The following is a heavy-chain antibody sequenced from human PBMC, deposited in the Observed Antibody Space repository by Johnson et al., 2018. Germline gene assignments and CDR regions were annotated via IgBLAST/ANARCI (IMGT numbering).Heavy chain of an antibody. CDR2: ISYDGREK. J-gene: IGHJ3*01. D-gene: IGHD2-15*01. V-gene: IGHV3-30*04. CDR1: GFTFNTYA. Sequence: QVQLVQSGGGVVQPGRSLRLSCAASGFTFNTYAMHWVRQAPGKGLEWVAVISYDGREKYYADSVKGRFTISGDNSKNTLYLEMNSLRAEDTAVYSGARDGETNVVGASLAFDFWGQGTMATVSS. CDR3: ARDGETNVVGASLAFDF.